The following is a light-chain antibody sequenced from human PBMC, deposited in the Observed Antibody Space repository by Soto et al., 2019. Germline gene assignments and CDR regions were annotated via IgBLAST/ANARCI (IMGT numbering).Light chain of an antibody. Sequence: DIQMTQSPSSLSASVGDRVTITCQASQGISDLLNWYQQKPGKAPKLLIYDASNLETGVPSRFSGGGSGTDFTFTISSLQPEDIATYYCQQYDYLPLTFGGGTRVEIK. CDR2: DAS. CDR3: QQYDYLPLT. V-gene: IGKV1-33*01. J-gene: IGKJ4*01. CDR1: QGISDL.